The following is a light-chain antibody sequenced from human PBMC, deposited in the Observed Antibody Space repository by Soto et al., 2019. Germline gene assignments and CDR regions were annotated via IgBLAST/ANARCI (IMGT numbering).Light chain of an antibody. Sequence: SALTQPASLSGAPGQSIPISCPGTSSDVGGYNYVSWYQHHPGKVSKLMIYDVSNWPSGVFNRFSGSKSGNTASLIISGLQAEDEADYYCSSYTSSSTLSTYGFGTGTKVTVL. CDR1: SSDVGGYNY. J-gene: IGLJ1*01. CDR3: SSYTSSSTLSTYG. V-gene: IGLV2-14*03. CDR2: DVS.